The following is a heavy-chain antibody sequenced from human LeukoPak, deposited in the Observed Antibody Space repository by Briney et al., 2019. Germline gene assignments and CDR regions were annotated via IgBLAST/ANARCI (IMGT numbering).Heavy chain of an antibody. CDR1: GGSISSTSYY. CDR3: ARDFVTGIGHY. V-gene: IGHV4-39*07. CDR2: IYYSGST. D-gene: IGHD1-14*01. Sequence: PSETLSLTCTVSGGSISSTSYYWGWIRQPPGKGLEWIGSIYYSGSTYYNPSLKSRVTISVDTSKNQFSLKLSSVTAADTAVYYCARDFVTGIGHYWGQGTLVTVSS. J-gene: IGHJ4*02.